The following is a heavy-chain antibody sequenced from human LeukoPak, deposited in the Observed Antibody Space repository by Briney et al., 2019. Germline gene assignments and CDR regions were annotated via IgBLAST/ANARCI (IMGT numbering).Heavy chain of an antibody. D-gene: IGHD2-15*01. CDR1: GFTFSSYS. CDR3: ARLYCSGGSCYFGH. Sequence: PGGSLRLSCAASGFTFSSYSMNWVRQAPGKGLEWVTYISSSSSYIYYADSVKGRFTIARDNAKNSLYQQMNSLRAEDTAVYYCARLYCSGGSCYFGHWGQGTLVTVSS. J-gene: IGHJ4*02. V-gene: IGHV3-21*01. CDR2: ISSSSSYI.